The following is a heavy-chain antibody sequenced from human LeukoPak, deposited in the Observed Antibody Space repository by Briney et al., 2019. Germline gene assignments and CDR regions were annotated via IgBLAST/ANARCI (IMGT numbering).Heavy chain of an antibody. J-gene: IGHJ5*02. CDR1: GGSFSGYY. V-gene: IGHV4-34*01. Sequence: PSETLSLTCAVYGGSFSGYYWSWIRQPPGKGLEWIGEINHSGSTNYNPSLKSRVTISVDTSKNQFSLKLSSVTAADTAVYYCARGNYDFWSGYPGGHNWSDPWGQGTLVTVSS. CDR3: ARGNYDFWSGYPGGHNWSDP. D-gene: IGHD3-3*01. CDR2: INHSGST.